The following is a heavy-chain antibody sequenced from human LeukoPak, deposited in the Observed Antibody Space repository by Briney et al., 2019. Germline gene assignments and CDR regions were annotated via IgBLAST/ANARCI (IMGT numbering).Heavy chain of an antibody. CDR1: GFTFSSYS. V-gene: IGHV3-21*01. D-gene: IGHD5-18*01. CDR2: ISSSSSYI. Sequence: PGGSLRLSCAASGFTFSSYSMNWVRQAPGKGLEWVSSISSSSSYIYYADSVKGRFTISRDNAKNSLYLQMNSLRAEDTAVYYCARVWIQKYPNAFDIWGQGTMVTVSS. CDR3: ARVWIQKYPNAFDI. J-gene: IGHJ3*02.